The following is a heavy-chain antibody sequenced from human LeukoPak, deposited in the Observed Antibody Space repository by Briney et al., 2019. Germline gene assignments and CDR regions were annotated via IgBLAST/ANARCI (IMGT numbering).Heavy chain of an antibody. D-gene: IGHD3-22*01. CDR3: ARVGQDSSGYYRIFDY. J-gene: IGHJ4*02. Sequence: PSETLSLTCTVSGGSISSYYWSWIRQPAGKGLEWIGRIYTSGSTNYNPSLKSRVTISVDKSKNQFSLKLSSVTAADTAVYYCARVGQDSSGYYRIFDYWGQGTLVTVSS. V-gene: IGHV4-4*07. CDR2: IYTSGST. CDR1: GGSISSYY.